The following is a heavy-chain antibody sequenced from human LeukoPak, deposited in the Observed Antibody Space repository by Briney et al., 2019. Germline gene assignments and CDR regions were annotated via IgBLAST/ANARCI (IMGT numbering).Heavy chain of an antibody. Sequence: GASVKVSCQASGGTSNSHAISWVRQAPGQGLEWMRRIIPNLGTTNRAQKFQDRVTLTADKSTNTAYMELTSLTSDDTAVYYCATTNDGGDYQWGDFFDYRGQGTLVTVFS. CDR3: ATTNDGGDYQWGDFFDY. CDR2: IIPNLGTT. V-gene: IGHV1-69*04. CDR1: GGTSNSHA. J-gene: IGHJ4*02. D-gene: IGHD2-21*01.